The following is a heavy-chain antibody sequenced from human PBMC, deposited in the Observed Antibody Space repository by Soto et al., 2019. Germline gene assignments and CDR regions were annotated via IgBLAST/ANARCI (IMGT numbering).Heavy chain of an antibody. CDR3: AREGSGYNF. V-gene: IGHV1-69*13. J-gene: IGHJ1*01. Sequence: SVKVSCKASGGTFSSFGISWVRQAPGQGLEWMGGIIPVFGRPNYAQRFRGRLTITADESTNTGYMELIDLRSEDTAVYYCAREGSGYNFWGQGTQVTGLL. CDR2: IIPVFGRP. CDR1: GGTFSSFG. D-gene: IGHD5-12*01.